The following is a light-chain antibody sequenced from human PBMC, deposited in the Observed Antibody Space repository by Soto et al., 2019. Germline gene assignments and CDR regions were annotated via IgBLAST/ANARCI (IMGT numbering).Light chain of an antibody. CDR2: EGS. J-gene: IGLJ1*01. Sequence: SALTQPASVSGSPGQSITISCTGTSSDVGSYNLVSWYQQHPGKAPKLMIYEGSKRPSGVSNRFSGSKSGNTASLTISGLQAEDEADYYCCSYAGRTYVFGTGTKVTVL. V-gene: IGLV2-23*01. CDR1: SSDVGSYNL. CDR3: CSYAGRTYV.